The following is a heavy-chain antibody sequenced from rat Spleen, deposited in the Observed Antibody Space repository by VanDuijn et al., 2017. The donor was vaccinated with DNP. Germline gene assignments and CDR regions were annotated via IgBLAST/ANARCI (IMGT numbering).Heavy chain of an antibody. CDR1: GFTFSNYY. CDR3: ARPEYYDGSYYYGWFAH. CDR2: IRAVGGNP. D-gene: IGHD1-12*02. Sequence: EVQLVESGGGLVQPGRSMKLSCVASGFTFSNYYMAWVRQAPPKGPEWVAAIRAVGGNPYYRDSVKGRFTISRDNARSTLYLQVDSLRSEDTATYYCARPEYYDGSYYYGWFAHWGQGTLVTVSS. V-gene: IGHV5-25*01. J-gene: IGHJ3*01.